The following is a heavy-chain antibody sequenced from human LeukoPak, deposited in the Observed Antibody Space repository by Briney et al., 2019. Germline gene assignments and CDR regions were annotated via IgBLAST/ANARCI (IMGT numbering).Heavy chain of an antibody. V-gene: IGHV3-30-3*01. CDR3: ARGRRFCSGGSCYLWSARSRDYYYYGMDV. CDR2: ISYDGSNK. Sequence: PGGSLRLSCAASGFTFSSYAMHWVRQAPGKGLEWVAVISYDGSNKYYADSVKGRFTISRDNSKNTLYLQMNSLRAEDTAVYYCARGRRFCSGGSCYLWSARSRDYYYYGMDVWGQGTTVTVSS. D-gene: IGHD2-15*01. CDR1: GFTFSSYA. J-gene: IGHJ6*02.